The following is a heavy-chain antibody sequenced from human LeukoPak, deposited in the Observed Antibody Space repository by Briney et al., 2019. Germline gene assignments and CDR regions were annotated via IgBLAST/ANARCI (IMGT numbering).Heavy chain of an antibody. CDR2: ITGGGIGT. V-gene: IGHV3-23*01. J-gene: IGHJ4*02. Sequence: PGGSLRLSCAASGFTFNNYAMTWVRQAPGKGLEWVSGITGGGIGTYYADSVRGRFTISRDNSKSTLDLQMNTLRAEDTAVYYCARRDVSDSSGYYPLFAHWGQGTLVTVSS. CDR3: ARRDVSDSSGYYPLFAH. D-gene: IGHD3-22*01. CDR1: GFTFNNYA.